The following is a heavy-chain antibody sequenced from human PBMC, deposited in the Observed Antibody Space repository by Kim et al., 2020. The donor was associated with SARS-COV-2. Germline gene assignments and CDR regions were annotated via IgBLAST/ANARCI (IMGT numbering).Heavy chain of an antibody. V-gene: IGHV3-66*02. J-gene: IGHJ4*02. CDR3: SREDNWSYHY. CDR1: GFAVSSSY. Sequence: GGSLRLSCAASGFAVSSSYMSWLRRAPGKGLEWLSDIYAGGNTYYRDSVKGRFIISRDNSENTLYLQMNNLRPEDTADYYCSREDNWSYHYWGQGTQVTVSS. CDR2: IYAGGNT.